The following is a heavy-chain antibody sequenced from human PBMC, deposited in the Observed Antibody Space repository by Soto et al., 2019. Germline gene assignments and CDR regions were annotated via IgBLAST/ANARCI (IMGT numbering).Heavy chain of an antibody. D-gene: IGHD3-16*02. V-gene: IGHV4-61*08. CDR2: IYYSGST. Sequence: SETLSLTCTVSGVSISSGDYYWSWIRQPPGKGLEWIGYIYYSGSTNYNPSLKSRVTISVDTSKNQFSLKLSSVTAADTAVYYCARKRIMITFGGVIVQEANAFDIWGQGTMVTVSS. CDR1: GVSISSGDYY. CDR3: ARKRIMITFGGVIVQEANAFDI. J-gene: IGHJ3*02.